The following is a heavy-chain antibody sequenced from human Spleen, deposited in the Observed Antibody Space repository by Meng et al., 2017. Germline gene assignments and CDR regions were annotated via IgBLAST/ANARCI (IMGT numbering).Heavy chain of an antibody. CDR3: ARGPTTMAHDFDY. J-gene: IGHJ4*02. CDR1: GGSFSDYY. CDR2: INHSGST. V-gene: IGHV4-34*01. D-gene: IGHD4-11*01. Sequence: VQLQQWGDGLFKPSATLSLTCVVSGGSFSDYYWSWIRQPPGKGLEWIGEINHSGSTNYNPSLESRATISVDTSQNNLSLKLSSVTAADSAVYYCARGPTTMAHDFDYWGQGTLVTVSS.